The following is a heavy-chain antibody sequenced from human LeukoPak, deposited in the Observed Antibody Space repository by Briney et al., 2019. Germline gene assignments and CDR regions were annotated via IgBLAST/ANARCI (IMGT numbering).Heavy chain of an antibody. CDR2: INYSGNT. Sequence: SETLSLTCTVSGGSISNSTYYWGWIRQPPGKGLEWIGSINYSGNTYDNSALKSRVTISVDTSRNQYSLKLSSVTAADTAVYYCVRHLSKLRYFDWQNWFDPWGQGNLVTVSS. CDR3: VRHLSKLRYFDWQNWFDP. V-gene: IGHV4-39*01. CDR1: GGSISNSTYY. J-gene: IGHJ5*02. D-gene: IGHD3-9*01.